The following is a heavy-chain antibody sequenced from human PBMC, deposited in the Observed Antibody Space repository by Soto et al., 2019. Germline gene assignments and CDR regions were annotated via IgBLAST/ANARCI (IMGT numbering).Heavy chain of an antibody. Sequence: EGQLLESGGDLVQPGGSLRLSCAASGFTFSNYAMTWVRQAPGKALEWVSGISGSGDNAYYADSVKGRFTFSRDNSKKTLYLQMNSLRAEDTALYYCAKGRTPMVTMFLFDSWGQGTLVTVSS. J-gene: IGHJ4*02. CDR3: AKGRTPMVTMFLFDS. CDR1: GFTFSNYA. V-gene: IGHV3-23*01. D-gene: IGHD4-17*01. CDR2: ISGSGDNA.